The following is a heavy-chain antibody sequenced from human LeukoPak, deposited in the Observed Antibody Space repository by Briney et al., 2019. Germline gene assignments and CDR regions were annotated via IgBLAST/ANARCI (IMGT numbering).Heavy chain of an antibody. Sequence: SETLSLTYTVSGGSISSSSYYWGWIRQPRGKGLEWSGSIYYSGSTYYNPSQRSRVTISVDTSKNQFSLTLTSVTAADTAVYYCAKAPHYDILTGYYIDYWGQGTLVTVSS. J-gene: IGHJ4*02. D-gene: IGHD3-9*01. V-gene: IGHV4-39*07. CDR1: GGSISSSSYY. CDR3: AKAPHYDILTGYYIDY. CDR2: IYYSGST.